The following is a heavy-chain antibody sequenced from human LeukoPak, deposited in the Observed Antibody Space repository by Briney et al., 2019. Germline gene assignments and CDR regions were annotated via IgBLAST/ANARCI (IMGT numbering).Heavy chain of an antibody. CDR1: GFIFTKYW. CDR3: AKQLGYCSDGSCYFPY. D-gene: IGHD2-15*01. V-gene: IGHV3-74*01. J-gene: IGHJ4*02. Sequence: GGSLRLSCAASGFIFTKYWMHWVRQAPGKGLVWVSHVNSDGSATSYADSVKGRFTISRDNAKNTVYLHMNSLRAEDTAVYYCAKQLGYCSDGSCYFPYWGQGTLVTVSS. CDR2: VNSDGSAT.